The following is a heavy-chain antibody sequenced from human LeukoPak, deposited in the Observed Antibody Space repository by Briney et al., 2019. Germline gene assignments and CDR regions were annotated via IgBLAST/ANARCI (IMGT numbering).Heavy chain of an antibody. Sequence: SETLSLTCAVYGGSFSGYYWSWIRQPPGKGLEWIGEINHSGSTNYNPSLKSRVTISVDTSKKQFSLKLSSVTAADTAVYYCARAPLGYIDYWGQGTLVTVSS. V-gene: IGHV4-34*01. CDR2: INHSGST. D-gene: IGHD1-1*01. J-gene: IGHJ4*02. CDR3: ARAPLGYIDY. CDR1: GGSFSGYY.